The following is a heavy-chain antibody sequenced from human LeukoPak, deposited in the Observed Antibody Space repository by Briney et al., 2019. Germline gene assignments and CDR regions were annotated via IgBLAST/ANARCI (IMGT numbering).Heavy chain of an antibody. Sequence: GGSLRLSCAASGFTVSSNYMNWVRQAPGKGLEWVSVIYSGGTTYYADSVEGRFTISRDNSKNMLYLQMNSLRAEDMAVYYCARAPNYYDDSGYYYDNFYYGMDVWGQGTTVTVSS. J-gene: IGHJ6*02. V-gene: IGHV3-53*01. CDR2: IYSGGTT. CDR1: GFTVSSNY. D-gene: IGHD3-22*01. CDR3: ARAPNYYDDSGYYYDNFYYGMDV.